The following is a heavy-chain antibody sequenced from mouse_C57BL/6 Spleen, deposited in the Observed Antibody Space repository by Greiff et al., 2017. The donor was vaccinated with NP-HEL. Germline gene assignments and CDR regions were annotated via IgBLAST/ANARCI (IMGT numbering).Heavy chain of an antibody. J-gene: IGHJ4*01. CDR3: ARRYSNYNAMDY. CDR2: ISSGGSYT. Sequence: DVKLVESGGDLVKPGGSLKLSCAASGFTFSSYGMSWVRQTPDKRLEWVATISSGGSYTYYPDSVKGRFTISRDNAKNTLYLQMSSLKSEDTAMYYCARRYSNYNAMDYWGQGTSVTVSS. D-gene: IGHD2-5*01. CDR1: GFTFSSYG. V-gene: IGHV5-6*02.